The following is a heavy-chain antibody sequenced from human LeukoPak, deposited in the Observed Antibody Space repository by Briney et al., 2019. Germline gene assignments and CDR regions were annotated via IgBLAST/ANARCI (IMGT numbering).Heavy chain of an antibody. J-gene: IGHJ4*02. D-gene: IGHD3-10*01. V-gene: IGHV1-18*01. CDR2: ISAYNGNT. Sequence: ASVKVSCKASGGTFSSYAISWVRQAPGQGLEWMGWISAYNGNTNYAQKLQGRVTMTTDTSTSTAYMELRSLRSDDTAVYYCARERYYGSGSYYNPIDYWGQGTLVTVSS. CDR1: GGTFSSYA. CDR3: ARERYYGSGSYYNPIDY.